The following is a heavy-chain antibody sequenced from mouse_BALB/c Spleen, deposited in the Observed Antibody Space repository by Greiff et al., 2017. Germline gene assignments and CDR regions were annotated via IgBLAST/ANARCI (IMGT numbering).Heavy chain of an antibody. Sequence: EVQLQESGGGLVQPGGSLKLSCAASGFTFSSYTMSWVRQTPEKRLEWVAYISNGGGSTYYPDTVKGRFTISRDNAKNTLYLQMSSLKSEDTAMYYCARLGGYYPYYFDYWGQGTTLTVSS. CDR3: ARLGGYYPYYFDY. CDR1: GFTFSSYT. J-gene: IGHJ2*01. CDR2: ISNGGGST. D-gene: IGHD2-3*01. V-gene: IGHV5-12-2*01.